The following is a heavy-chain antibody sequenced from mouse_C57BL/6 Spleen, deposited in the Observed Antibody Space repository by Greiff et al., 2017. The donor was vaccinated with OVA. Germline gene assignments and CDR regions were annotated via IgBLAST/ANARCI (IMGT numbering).Heavy chain of an antibody. CDR2: IYPGSGST. CDR3: ARLDYYYWYFDV. D-gene: IGHD1-1*01. V-gene: IGHV1-55*01. Sequence: QVQLQQPGAELVQPGASVTMSCKASGYTFTSYWITCVKQRPGQGLEWIGDIYPGSGSTNYNEKFKSKATLTVDTSSSTAYMQLSSLTSEDSAVYYCARLDYYYWYFDVWGTGTTVTVSS. J-gene: IGHJ1*03. CDR1: GYTFTSYW.